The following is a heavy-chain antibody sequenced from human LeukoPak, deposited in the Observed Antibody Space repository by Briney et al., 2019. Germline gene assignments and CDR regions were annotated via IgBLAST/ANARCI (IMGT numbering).Heavy chain of an antibody. CDR3: ASADAGSPFDY. CDR2: IYDSGSI. CDR1: GGSISSHY. Sequence: SETLSLTCTVSGGSISSHYWSWIRQPPGKGLEWIGYIYDSGSINYNPSLKSRVTISVDTSKNQFSLKLSSVTAADTAVYYCASADAGSPFDYWGQGTLVTVSS. V-gene: IGHV4-59*11. D-gene: IGHD6-13*01. J-gene: IGHJ4*02.